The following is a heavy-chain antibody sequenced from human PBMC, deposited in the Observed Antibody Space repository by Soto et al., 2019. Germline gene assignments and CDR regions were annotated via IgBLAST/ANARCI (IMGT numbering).Heavy chain of an antibody. CDR1: GFTFSSYA. CDR3: ARADCSGGSCYYYYMDV. CDR2: ISSNGGST. J-gene: IGHJ6*03. Sequence: GGSLRLSCAASGFTFSSYAMHWVRQAPGKGLEYVSAISSNGGSTYYANSVKGRFTISRDNSKNTLYLQMGSLRAEDMAVYYCARADCSGGSCYYYYMDVWGKGTTVTVSS. V-gene: IGHV3-64*01. D-gene: IGHD2-15*01.